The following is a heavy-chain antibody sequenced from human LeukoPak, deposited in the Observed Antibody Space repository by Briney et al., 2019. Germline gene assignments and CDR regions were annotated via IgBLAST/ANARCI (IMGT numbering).Heavy chain of an antibody. D-gene: IGHD2-15*01. Sequence: GGSLRLSCAASGFTFSSYEMNWVRQAPGKGLEWGSVIYSGGSTYYAESVKGRFTISRDNSKNTLYLQMNSLRAEDTAVYYCAKRAGSGYGMDVWGKGTTVTVSS. J-gene: IGHJ6*04. V-gene: IGHV3-66*04. CDR2: IYSGGST. CDR3: AKRAGSGYGMDV. CDR1: GFTFSSYE.